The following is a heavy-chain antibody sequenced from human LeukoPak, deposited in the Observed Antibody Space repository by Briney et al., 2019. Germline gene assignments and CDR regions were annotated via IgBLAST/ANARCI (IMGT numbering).Heavy chain of an antibody. J-gene: IGHJ6*03. CDR2: TYTSGST. Sequence: SETLSLTCTVPGGSISSYYWSWIRQPPGKGLEWIGYTYTSGSTNYNPSLKSRVTISVDTSKNQFSLKLSSVTAADTAVYYCARRGGGSSSGLGYYYMDVWGKGTTVTVSS. CDR3: ARRGGGSSSGLGYYYMDV. V-gene: IGHV4-4*09. CDR1: GGSISSYY. D-gene: IGHD6-6*01.